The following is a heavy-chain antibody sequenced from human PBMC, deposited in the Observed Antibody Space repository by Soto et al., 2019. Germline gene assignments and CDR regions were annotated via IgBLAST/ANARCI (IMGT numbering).Heavy chain of an antibody. Sequence: QVQLVQSGAEVKKPGSSVKVSCKASGGTFSSYTISWVRQAPGQGLEWMGRIIPILGIANYAQKFQGRVTITADKATSTADMELSSLRAEDTAVYYCARDAAVAGYYYGMDVWGQGTTVTVSS. CDR2: IIPILGIA. CDR1: GGTFSSYT. J-gene: IGHJ6*02. V-gene: IGHV1-69*08. CDR3: ARDAAVAGYYYGMDV. D-gene: IGHD6-19*01.